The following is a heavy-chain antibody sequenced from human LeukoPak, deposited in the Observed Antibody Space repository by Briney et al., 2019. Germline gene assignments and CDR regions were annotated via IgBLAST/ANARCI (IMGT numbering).Heavy chain of an antibody. Sequence: PSETLSLTCTVSGGSISSYYWSWIRQPAGKGLEWIGRIYSSGSTNYNPSLKSRVTMSVDTSKNQFSLKLSSVTAADTAVYYCARDEPYSSSWPDPFDFWGQGTLVTVSS. D-gene: IGHD6-13*01. CDR2: IYSSGST. CDR3: ARDEPYSSSWPDPFDF. CDR1: GGSISSYY. J-gene: IGHJ4*02. V-gene: IGHV4-4*07.